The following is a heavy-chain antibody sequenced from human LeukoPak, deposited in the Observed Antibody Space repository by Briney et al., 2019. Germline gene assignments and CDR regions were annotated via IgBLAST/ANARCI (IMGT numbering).Heavy chain of an antibody. J-gene: IGHJ4*02. CDR1: GFTFSSYW. D-gene: IGHD3-10*01. V-gene: IGHV3-21*01. Sequence: GGSLRLSCAASGFTFSSYWMSWVRQAPGKGLEWVSSISSSSSYIYYADSVKGRFTISRDNAKNSLYLQMNSLRAEDTAVYYCARDGTPYGSGSYYDYWGQGTLVTVSS. CDR3: ARDGTPYGSGSYYDY. CDR2: ISSSSSYI.